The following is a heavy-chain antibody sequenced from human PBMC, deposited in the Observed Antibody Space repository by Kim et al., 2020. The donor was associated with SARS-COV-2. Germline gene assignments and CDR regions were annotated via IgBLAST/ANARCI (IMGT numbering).Heavy chain of an antibody. D-gene: IGHD3-10*01. CDR2: IYYSGST. J-gene: IGHJ5*02. CDR3: ARHVGPTGYGSGSYPPGWFDP. V-gene: IGHV4-39*01. Sequence: SETLSLTCTVSGGSISSSSYYWGWIRQPPGKGLEWIGSIYYSGSTYYNPSLKSRVTISVDTSKNQFSLKLSSVTAADTAVYYCARHVGPTGYGSGSYPPGWFDPWGQGTLVTVSS. CDR1: GGSISSSSYY.